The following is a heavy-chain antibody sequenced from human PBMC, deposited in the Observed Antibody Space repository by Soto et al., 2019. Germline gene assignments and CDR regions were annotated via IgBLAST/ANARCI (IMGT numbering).Heavy chain of an antibody. V-gene: IGHV3-30-3*01. Sequence: GGSLRLSCAASGFTFSSYAMHWVRQAPGKGLEWVAVISYDGSNKYYADSVKGRFTISRDNSKNTLYLHMNSLRAEDTAVYYWACESQDSSGWYGVLNYYYGMDVWGQGTTVTVA. CDR3: ACESQDSSGWYGVLNYYYGMDV. D-gene: IGHD6-19*01. J-gene: IGHJ6*02. CDR1: GFTFSSYA. CDR2: ISYDGSNK.